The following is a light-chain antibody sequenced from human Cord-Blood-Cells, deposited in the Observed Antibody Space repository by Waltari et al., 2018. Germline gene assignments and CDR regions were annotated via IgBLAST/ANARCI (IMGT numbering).Light chain of an antibody. Sequence: DIVLTQSPGPLSLSPGEGATPSCRASQSASSSYLDWYQQKPGQAPRLPIYGASSRATGIPDRFSGSGSGTDFTLTISRLEPEDFAVYYCQQYGSSPTFGQGTRLEIK. V-gene: IGKV3-20*01. CDR3: QQYGSSPT. CDR2: GAS. CDR1: QSASSSY. J-gene: IGKJ5*01.